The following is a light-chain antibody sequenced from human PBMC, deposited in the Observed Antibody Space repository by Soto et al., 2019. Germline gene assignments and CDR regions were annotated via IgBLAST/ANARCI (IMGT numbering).Light chain of an antibody. CDR2: GAS. CDR3: QQYGSSPLQT. J-gene: IGKJ4*01. Sequence: EIVLTQSPGTLSLSPGERATLSCRAIQSVSSSYLAWYQQKPGQATRLLISGASSRATGIPDRFSGSGSGTDFTITIRRPEPEDFSVYYCQQYGSSPLQTLGRGTKV. CDR1: QSVSSSY. V-gene: IGKV3-20*01.